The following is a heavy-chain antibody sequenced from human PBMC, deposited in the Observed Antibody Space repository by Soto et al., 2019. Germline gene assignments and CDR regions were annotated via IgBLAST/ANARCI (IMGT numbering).Heavy chain of an antibody. Sequence: GESLKISCKGSGYSFTSYLISWVRQMPGKGLEWMGRIDPSDSYTNYSPSFQGHVTISADKSISTAYLQWSSLKASDTAMYYCARLRGQYYYDGSGYWPNWFDPWGQGTLVTVSS. J-gene: IGHJ5*02. CDR3: ARLRGQYYYDGSGYWPNWFDP. CDR2: IDPSDSYT. CDR1: GYSFTSYL. D-gene: IGHD3-22*01. V-gene: IGHV5-10-1*01.